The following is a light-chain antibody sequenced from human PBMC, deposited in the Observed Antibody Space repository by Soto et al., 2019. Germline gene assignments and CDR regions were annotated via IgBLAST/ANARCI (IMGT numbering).Light chain of an antibody. CDR2: NNN. CDR3: AAWDDSLIGYV. CDR1: SSHIGSNT. V-gene: IGLV1-44*01. Sequence: QSVLTQPPSTSVTPGQRVTISCSGSSSHIGSNTVSWCQQLPGTAPKPLIYNNNQRPSGVPDRFSGSKSGTSASLAISGLQSEDEADYYCAAWDDSLIGYVFGTGTKVTVL. J-gene: IGLJ1*01.